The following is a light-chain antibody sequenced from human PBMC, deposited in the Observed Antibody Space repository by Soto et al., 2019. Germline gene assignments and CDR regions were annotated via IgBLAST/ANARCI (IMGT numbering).Light chain of an antibody. CDR2: GAS. CDR3: QQFGSSPRT. CDR1: QSVSSTY. V-gene: IGKV3-20*01. Sequence: EFVLTPSPGTLSLSPGERATLSCRASQSVSSTYLAWYQQKPGQAPRLLIYGASSRATGIPDRFSGSGSGTDFTLTISRLEPEDFAVYYCQQFGSSPRTFGQGTKVEI. J-gene: IGKJ1*01.